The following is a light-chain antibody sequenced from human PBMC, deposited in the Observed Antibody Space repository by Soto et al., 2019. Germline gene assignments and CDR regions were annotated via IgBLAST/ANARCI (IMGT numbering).Light chain of an antibody. Sequence: DIQMTQSPSSLSASAGDRVTISCRASQSIRNYVSWYQQKPGTAPKLLIRAVSTLQSGVPSRFSGSGSGTDFTLTISSLQIEDFATYFCQQTDSTPPTFGQGTNVEI. CDR3: QQTDSTPPT. J-gene: IGKJ1*01. CDR2: AVS. V-gene: IGKV1-39*01. CDR1: QSIRNY.